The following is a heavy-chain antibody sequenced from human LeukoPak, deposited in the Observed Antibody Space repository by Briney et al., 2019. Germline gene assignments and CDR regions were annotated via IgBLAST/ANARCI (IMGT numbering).Heavy chain of an antibody. D-gene: IGHD3-10*01. CDR3: ARQISGNRDY. J-gene: IGHJ4*02. CDR2: IFYREGFSYGGTT. Sequence: SETLSLTCAVSGVSISGCYWIWIRQTPRRGLEYIGSIFYREGFSYGGTTFYNPSLQSRVTISVDTSKNTFSLRLSSVTAADTAVYYCARQISGNRDYWGQGTLVTVSA. V-gene: IGHV4-59*05. CDR1: GVSISGCY.